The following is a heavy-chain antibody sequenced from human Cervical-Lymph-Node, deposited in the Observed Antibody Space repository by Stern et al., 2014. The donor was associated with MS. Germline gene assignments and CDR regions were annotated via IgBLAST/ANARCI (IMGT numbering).Heavy chain of an antibody. J-gene: IGHJ6*02. CDR3: ARDGSTDLHYYYYGMDV. CDR1: GYTFTSYA. D-gene: IGHD2-2*01. V-gene: IGHV1-3*01. Sequence: QVQLEQSGAEVKKPGASVKVSCKASGYTFTSYAMHWVRQAPGQRLEWMGWINAGNGNTKYSQKFQGRVTITRDTSASTAYMELSSLRSEDTAVYYCARDGSTDLHYYYYGMDVWGQGTTVTVSS. CDR2: INAGNGNT.